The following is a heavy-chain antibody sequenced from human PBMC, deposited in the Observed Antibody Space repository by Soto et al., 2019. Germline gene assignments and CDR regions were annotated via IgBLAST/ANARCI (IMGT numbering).Heavy chain of an antibody. CDR3: ARGTYTAMRFDY. Sequence: SVKVSCKASGGTFSSYAISWVRQAPGQGLEWMGGIIPIFGTANYAQKFQGRVTITADESTSTAYMELSSLRSEDTAVYYCARGTYTAMRFDYWGQGTLVTVSS. D-gene: IGHD5-18*01. CDR2: IIPIFGTA. V-gene: IGHV1-69*13. CDR1: GGTFSSYA. J-gene: IGHJ4*02.